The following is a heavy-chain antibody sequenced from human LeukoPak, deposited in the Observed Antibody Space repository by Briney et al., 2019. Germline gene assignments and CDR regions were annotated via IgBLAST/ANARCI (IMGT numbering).Heavy chain of an antibody. CDR2: INHSGST. CDR3: ARGREDGLDY. V-gene: IGHV4-34*01. J-gene: IGHJ4*02. CDR1: GFTFSSYW. Sequence: GSLRLSCAASGFTFSSYWMSWVRQPPGKGLEWIGEINHSGSTNYNPSLKSRVTISVDTSKNQFSLKLSSVTAADTAVYYCARGREDGLDYWGQGTLVTVSS.